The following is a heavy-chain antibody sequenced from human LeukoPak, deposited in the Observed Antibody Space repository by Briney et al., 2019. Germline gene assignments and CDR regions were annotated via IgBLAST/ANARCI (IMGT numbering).Heavy chain of an antibody. CDR1: GYSFSNHW. V-gene: IGHV5-51*01. J-gene: IGHJ4*02. Sequence: GESLKISCKGSGYSFSNHWIGWVRQMPGKGLEWMGIIYPGDSDTRYSPSFQGQVTISADMSINTAYLQWSSLKASDTAMYYCAKGGSWNWNDVFDYWGPGTLVTVSS. CDR2: IYPGDSDT. CDR3: AKGGSWNWNDVFDY. D-gene: IGHD1-1*01.